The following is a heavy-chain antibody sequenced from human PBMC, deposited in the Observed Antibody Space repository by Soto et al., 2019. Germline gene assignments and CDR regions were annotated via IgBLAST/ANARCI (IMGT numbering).Heavy chain of an antibody. CDR3: ARGLPPPIGPFDY. V-gene: IGHV1-8*01. Sequence: AASVKVSCKASGYTFTSYDINWVRQATGQGLEWMGWMNPNSGNTGYAQKFQGRVTMTRNTSISTAYMELSSLRSEDTAVYYCARGLPPPIGPFDYWGQGTLVIVSS. CDR2: MNPNSGNT. CDR1: GYTFTSYD. J-gene: IGHJ4*02.